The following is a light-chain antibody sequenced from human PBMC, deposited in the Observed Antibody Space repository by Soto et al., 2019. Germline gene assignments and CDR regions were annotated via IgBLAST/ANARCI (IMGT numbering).Light chain of an antibody. CDR1: TSNIGAGYD. V-gene: IGLV1-40*01. CDR3: QSYDSSRSGVV. CDR2: DNN. J-gene: IGLJ2*01. Sequence: QSVLTQPPAVSGAPGQRVTISCTGSTSNIGAGYDVHWYQQLPGTAPKLLIYDNNNRPSGVPDRFSGSKSDTSASLAITGLQAEDEADYYCQSYDSSRSGVVFGGGTKLTVL.